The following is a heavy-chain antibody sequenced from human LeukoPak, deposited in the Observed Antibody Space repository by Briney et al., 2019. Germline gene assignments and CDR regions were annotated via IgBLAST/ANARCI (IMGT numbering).Heavy chain of an antibody. V-gene: IGHV3-33*08. CDR3: ASSILSRKSGGAFDI. D-gene: IGHD1-26*01. CDR1: GFTFSNHG. CDR2: IGYDGNIK. J-gene: IGHJ3*02. Sequence: GGSLRLSCAASGFTFSNHGMHWVRQAPGKGLEWVAFIGYDGNIKYYPDSVKGRFTISRDNSKNTLYLQMNSLRAEDTAVYYCASSILSRKSGGAFDIWGQGTMVTVSS.